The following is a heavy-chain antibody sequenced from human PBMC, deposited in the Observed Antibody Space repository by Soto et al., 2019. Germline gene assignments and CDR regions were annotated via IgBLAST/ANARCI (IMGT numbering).Heavy chain of an antibody. J-gene: IGHJ4*02. Sequence: QVQLVQSGAEVKKPGASVKVSCKASGYTFTSYAMHWVRQAPGQRLEWMGWINAGNGNTKYSQKFQGRVTITRDTAARTDYMELSSLIPEATAVYCCARSPGGTDTPGHYWGQGTLVTVSS. CDR3: ARSPGGTDTPGHY. CDR2: INAGNGNT. V-gene: IGHV1-3*01. CDR1: GYTFTSYA. D-gene: IGHD3-10*01.